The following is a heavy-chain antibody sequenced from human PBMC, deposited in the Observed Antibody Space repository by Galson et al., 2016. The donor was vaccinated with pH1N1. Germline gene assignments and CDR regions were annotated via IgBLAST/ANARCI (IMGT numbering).Heavy chain of an antibody. CDR1: GDSINSYY. CDR3: ARRRGDWDAFDV. D-gene: IGHD2-21*02. Sequence: LSLTCLVSGDSINSYYWSWIRQPPGKGLEWIAYIYFSGRTNYNPSLKSRVTISVDRSKNHFPLNVNSVTAADTAVYYCARRRGDWDAFDVWGQGTMVTISS. CDR2: IYFSGRT. V-gene: IGHV4-59*01. J-gene: IGHJ3*01.